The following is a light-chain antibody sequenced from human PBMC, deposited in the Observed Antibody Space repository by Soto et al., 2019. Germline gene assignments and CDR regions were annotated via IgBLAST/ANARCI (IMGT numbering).Light chain of an antibody. CDR3: QQYNNWPPYT. CDR2: GAS. Sequence: EVVMTQSPATLSVSPGERVTLSCRSSQSVADNLAWFQQKPGQGPRLLIYGASTRATGIPARFSGSGSGTEFTLTISSLQSEDFAVYYCQQYNNWPPYTFGQGTKVDIK. CDR1: QSVADN. J-gene: IGKJ2*01. V-gene: IGKV3-15*01.